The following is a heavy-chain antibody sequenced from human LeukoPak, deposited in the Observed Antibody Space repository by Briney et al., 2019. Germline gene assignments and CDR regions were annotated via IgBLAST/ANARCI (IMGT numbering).Heavy chain of an antibody. V-gene: IGHV3-48*02. CDR3: ARGGDSSLYYPDY. CDR1: GFTFSTYS. J-gene: IGHJ4*02. D-gene: IGHD3-22*01. CDR2: ITISSSTI. Sequence: PGGSLRLSCAASGFTFSTYSMNWVRQAPGKGLEWVSYITISSSTIYYADSVKGRFTISRDNAKNSLFLQMNSLRDEDTAVYYCARGGDSSLYYPDYWGQGTLVTVSS.